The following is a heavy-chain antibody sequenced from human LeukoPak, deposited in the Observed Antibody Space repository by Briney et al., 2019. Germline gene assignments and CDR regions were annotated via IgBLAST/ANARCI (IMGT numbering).Heavy chain of an antibody. Sequence: ASVKVSCKASGYTFTGYYMHWVRQAPGQGLEWMGWINPNSGGTNYAQKFQGRVTMTRDTSISTAYMELSRLRSDDTAVYYCARDYFRLRLGELSLYYWGRGTLVTVSS. CDR2: INPNSGGT. V-gene: IGHV1-2*02. CDR3: ARDYFRLRLGELSLYY. D-gene: IGHD3-16*02. J-gene: IGHJ4*02. CDR1: GYTFTGYY.